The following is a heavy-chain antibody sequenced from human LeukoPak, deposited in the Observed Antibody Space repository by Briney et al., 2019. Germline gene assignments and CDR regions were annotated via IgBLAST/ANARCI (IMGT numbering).Heavy chain of an antibody. CDR2: IGTAGDT. Sequence: GGSLRLSCAASGFTFSSYDMHWVRQATGKCLEWVSAIGTAGDTYYPGSVKGRFTISRENAKNSLYLQMNSLRAGDTAVYYCARGSVLRYFDWLLSNSGPFDYWGQGTLVTVSS. D-gene: IGHD3-9*01. CDR3: ARGSVLRYFDWLLSNSGPFDY. V-gene: IGHV3-13*01. CDR1: GFTFSSYD. J-gene: IGHJ4*02.